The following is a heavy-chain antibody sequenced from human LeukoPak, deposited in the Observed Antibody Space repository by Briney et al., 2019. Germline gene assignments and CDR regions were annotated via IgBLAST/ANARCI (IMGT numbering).Heavy chain of an antibody. CDR3: ARYPTAYYDSSGYYLNTIDF. CDR2: IWYDGSRK. CDR1: GFTFSSYG. Sequence: GGSLRLSCAASGFTFSSYGMHWVRQAPGKGLEGVAVIWYDGSRKYYGESVKGRFTISRDNSKNTLYLQMNSLRAEDTAVYYCARYPTAYYDSSGYYLNTIDFWGQGTLVTVSS. V-gene: IGHV3-33*01. D-gene: IGHD3-22*01. J-gene: IGHJ4*02.